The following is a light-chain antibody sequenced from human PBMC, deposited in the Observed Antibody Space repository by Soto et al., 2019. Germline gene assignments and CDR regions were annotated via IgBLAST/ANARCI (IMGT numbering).Light chain of an antibody. CDR1: HHISNY. CDR3: QQYENWRT. J-gene: IGKJ1*01. V-gene: IGKV1-33*01. Sequence: DIQMTQSPSSLSASVGDRVTITCQASHHISNYLSWFQQKPGKAPNLLIYDASNLEAGVPSRFSGGGSGTEFTFTISSLQPEDFGVYYCQQYENWRTFGQGTNVEV. CDR2: DAS.